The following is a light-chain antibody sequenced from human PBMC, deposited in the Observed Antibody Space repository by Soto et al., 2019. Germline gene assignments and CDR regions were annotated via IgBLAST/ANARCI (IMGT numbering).Light chain of an antibody. V-gene: IGKV3-20*01. J-gene: IGKJ1*01. Sequence: EIVLTQSPGTLSLSPGERATLSCRASQSVSFNYVAWYQQKPGQAPRLLVRGTFNRVTGIPDRFTGSGSERDFTLTISRLEPEDFGVYFCQQYGTLPPTFGQGTKWIS. CDR2: GTF. CDR1: QSVSFNY. CDR3: QQYGTLPPT.